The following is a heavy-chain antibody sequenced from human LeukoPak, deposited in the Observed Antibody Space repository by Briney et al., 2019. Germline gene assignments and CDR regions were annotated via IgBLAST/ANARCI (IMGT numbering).Heavy chain of an antibody. CDR2: IYTSGST. J-gene: IGHJ4*02. Sequence: PSETLSLTCTVSGGSISSHYWSWIRQPAGKGLEWIGRIYTSGSTNYKPSLKSRVTISLDKSRNHFSLKLTSVTAADSAVYYCARRSPYSTGWSSYFDYWGQGALVTVSS. V-gene: IGHV4-4*07. CDR1: GGSISSHY. CDR3: ARRSPYSTGWSSYFDY. D-gene: IGHD6-19*01.